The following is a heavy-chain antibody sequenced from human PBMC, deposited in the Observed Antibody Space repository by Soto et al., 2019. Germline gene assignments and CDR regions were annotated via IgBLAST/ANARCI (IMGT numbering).Heavy chain of an antibody. CDR2: IIPILGIA. CDR1: GGTFSSYT. D-gene: IGHD2-15*01. CDR3: AADRVDPHHYYAKDV. Sequence: SVKVSCKASGGTFSSYTISWVRQAPGQGLEWMGRIIPILGIANYAQKFQGRVTITADKSTSTAYMELSSLRSEDTAVYYCAADRVDPHHYYAKDVWGQGSTVTVSS. J-gene: IGHJ6*02. V-gene: IGHV1-69*02.